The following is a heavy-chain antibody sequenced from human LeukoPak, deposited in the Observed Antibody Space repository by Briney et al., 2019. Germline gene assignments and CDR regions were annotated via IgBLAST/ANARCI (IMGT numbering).Heavy chain of an antibody. D-gene: IGHD4-17*01. CDR2: IYSGGST. CDR1: GFTFSSYA. J-gene: IGHJ2*01. CDR3: ARGYGAYDDWYFDL. V-gene: IGHV3-66*01. Sequence: GGSLRLSCAASGFTFSSYAMSWVRQAPGKGLEWVSVIYSGGSTYYADSVKGRFTISRDNSKNTLYLQMNSLRAEDTAVYYCARGYGAYDDWYFDLWGRGTLVTVSS.